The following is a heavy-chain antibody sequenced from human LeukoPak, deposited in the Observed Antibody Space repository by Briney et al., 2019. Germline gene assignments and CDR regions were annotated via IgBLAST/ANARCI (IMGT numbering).Heavy chain of an antibody. CDR3: ARGCSDFWSGYYFGRSPYNWFDP. D-gene: IGHD3-3*01. CDR1: GYTFTSYY. V-gene: IGHV1-46*01. CDR2: INPSGGST. Sequence: GASVKVSCKASGYTFTSYYMHWVRQAPGQGLEWMGIINPSGGSTSYAQKFQGRVTMTRDMSTSTVYMELSSLRSEDTAVYYCARGCSDFWSGYYFGRSPYNWFDPWGQGTLVTVSS. J-gene: IGHJ5*02.